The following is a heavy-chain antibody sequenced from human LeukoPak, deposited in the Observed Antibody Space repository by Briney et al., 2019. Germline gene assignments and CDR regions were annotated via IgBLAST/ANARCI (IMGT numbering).Heavy chain of an antibody. D-gene: IGHD3-22*01. J-gene: IGHJ4*02. CDR2: IIPIFGTA. CDR1: GGTFSSYA. Sequence: SVKVSCKASGGTFSSYAISWVRQAPGQGLEWMGGIIPIFGTANYAQKFQGRVTITADESTSTAYMELSSLRSEDTAVYYCARENYYDSSANSTPFDYWGQGTLVTVSS. V-gene: IGHV1-69*13. CDR3: ARENYYDSSANSTPFDY.